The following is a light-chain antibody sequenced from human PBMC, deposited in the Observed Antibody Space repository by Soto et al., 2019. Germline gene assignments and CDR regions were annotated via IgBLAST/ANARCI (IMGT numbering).Light chain of an antibody. Sequence: QSVLTQPASVSGSPGQSITISCTGTSSDIGGYDYVSWYQHHPGKAPKLIISEVGTRPSGVSYRFSGSKSVNTASLTISGLQAEDEADYYCSSYTYTSSVVFGGGTQLTVL. CDR3: SSYTYTSSVV. J-gene: IGLJ2*01. CDR2: EVG. CDR1: SSDIGGYDY. V-gene: IGLV2-14*01.